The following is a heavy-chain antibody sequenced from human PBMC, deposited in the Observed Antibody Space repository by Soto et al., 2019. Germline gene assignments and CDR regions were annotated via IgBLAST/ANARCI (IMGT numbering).Heavy chain of an antibody. CDR3: ARGWGHMFTFGGVIVN. V-gene: IGHV1-69*06. D-gene: IGHD3-16*02. J-gene: IGHJ4*02. Sequence: QVQLVQSGAEVKKPGSSVKVSCKASGGTFSSYAISWVRQAPGQGLEWMGGIIPIFGTANYAQKFQGRVTITADKSTSTVYMELSSLRSEDTAVYYCARGWGHMFTFGGVIVNWGRGTLVTVSS. CDR2: IIPIFGTA. CDR1: GGTFSSYA.